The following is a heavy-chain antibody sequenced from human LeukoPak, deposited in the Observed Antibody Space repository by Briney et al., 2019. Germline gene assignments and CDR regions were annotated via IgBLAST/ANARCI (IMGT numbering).Heavy chain of an antibody. CDR3: ARDDYDILTGPHYYYYGMDV. D-gene: IGHD3-9*01. CDR2: ISAYNGNT. V-gene: IGHV1-18*01. CDR1: GYTFTSYG. J-gene: IGHJ6*02. Sequence: GASVKVSCKASGYTFTSYGISWVRQAPGQGLEWMGWISAYNGNTNYAQKLQGRVTMTTETSTSTAYMELRSLRPDDTAVYYCARDDYDILTGPHYYYYGMDVWGQGTTVIVSS.